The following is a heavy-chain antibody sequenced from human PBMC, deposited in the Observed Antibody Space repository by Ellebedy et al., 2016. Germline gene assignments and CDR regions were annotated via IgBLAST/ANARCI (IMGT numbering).Heavy chain of an antibody. CDR3: ARVVTVIVPVADYYMDV. Sequence: SETLSLTXTVSGGSISMSSYYWSWIRQPPGKGLEWIGYMSYSGSSNYNPSLKSRVTISVDTSKNQFSLKLSSVIAADTAVYYCARVVTVIVPVADYYMDVWGKGTTVTVSS. D-gene: IGHD2-2*01. CDR1: GGSISMSSYY. V-gene: IGHV4-61*01. CDR2: MSYSGSS. J-gene: IGHJ6*03.